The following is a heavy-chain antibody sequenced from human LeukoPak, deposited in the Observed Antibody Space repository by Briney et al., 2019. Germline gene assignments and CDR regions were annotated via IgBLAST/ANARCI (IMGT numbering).Heavy chain of an antibody. V-gene: IGHV4-34*01. D-gene: IGHD2-15*01. Sequence: SETLSLTCAVYGGSFSGYYWSWIRQPPGKGLEWIGEINHSESTNYNPSLKSRVTIPVDTSKNQFSLKLSSVTAADTAVYYCARGLDLIVVVVAATGGFDPWGQGTLVTVSS. CDR1: GGSFSGYY. CDR2: INHSEST. J-gene: IGHJ5*02. CDR3: ARGLDLIVVVVAATGGFDP.